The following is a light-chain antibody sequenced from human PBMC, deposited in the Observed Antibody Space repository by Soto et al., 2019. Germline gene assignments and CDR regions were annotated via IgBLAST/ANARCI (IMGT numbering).Light chain of an antibody. CDR3: CSYAGDSAWV. CDR1: SSDVGSYNF. Sequence: QSALTQPASVSGSPGQSITISCTGTSSDVGSYNFVSWYQQHPGKAPKLMIYEGSKRPSGVSNRFSGSKSGNTASLTISGLQAEEEADYYCCSYAGDSAWVFGGGTKVTVL. CDR2: EGS. J-gene: IGLJ3*02. V-gene: IGLV2-23*01.